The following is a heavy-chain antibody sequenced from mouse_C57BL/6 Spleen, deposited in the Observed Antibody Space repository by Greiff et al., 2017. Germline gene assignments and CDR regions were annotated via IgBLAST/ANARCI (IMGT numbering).Heavy chain of an antibody. V-gene: IGHV5-9-1*02. CDR3: TRKGSKSWFAY. D-gene: IGHD1-1*01. J-gene: IGHJ3*01. Sequence: EVKLVESGEGLVKPGGSLKLSCAASGFTFSSYAMSWVRQTPEKRLEWVAYISSGGDYIYYADTVKGRFTISRDNARNTLYLQMSSLKSEDTAMYYCTRKGSKSWFAYWGQGTLVTVSA. CDR1: GFTFSSYA. CDR2: ISSGGDYI.